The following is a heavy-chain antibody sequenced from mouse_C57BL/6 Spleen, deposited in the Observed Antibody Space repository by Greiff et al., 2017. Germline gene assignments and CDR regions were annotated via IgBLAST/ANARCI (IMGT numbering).Heavy chain of an antibody. CDR3: ARSAALRGYFDV. V-gene: IGHV1-26*01. CDR2: INPNNGGT. CDR1: GYTFTDYY. J-gene: IGHJ1*03. Sequence: EVQLQQSGPELVKPGASVKISCKASGYTFTDYYMNWVKQSHGKSLEWIGDINPNNGGTSYNQKFKGKATLTVDKSSSTAYMELRSLTSEDSAVYYCARSAALRGYFDVWGTGTTVTVSS. D-gene: IGHD1-2*01.